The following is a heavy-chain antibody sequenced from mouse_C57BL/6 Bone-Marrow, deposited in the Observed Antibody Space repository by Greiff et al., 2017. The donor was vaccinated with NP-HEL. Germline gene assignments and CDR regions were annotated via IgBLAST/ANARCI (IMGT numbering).Heavy chain of an antibody. Sequence: VKLMESGAELVRPGTSVKVSCKASGYAFTNYLIEWVKQRPGQGLEWIGVINPGSGGTNSTEKFKGKATLTADKSSSTAYMQLSSLTSEDSAVYFCAREGGLLSPFAYWGQGTLVTVSA. CDR2: INPGSGGT. V-gene: IGHV1-54*01. D-gene: IGHD2-1*01. J-gene: IGHJ3*01. CDR3: AREGGLLSPFAY. CDR1: GYAFTNYL.